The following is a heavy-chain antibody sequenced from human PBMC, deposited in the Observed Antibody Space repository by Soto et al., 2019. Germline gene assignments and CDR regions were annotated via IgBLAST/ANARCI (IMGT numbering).Heavy chain of an antibody. CDR2: INHSGST. CDR3: ARSFSIAGDSSS. V-gene: IGHV4-34*01. Sequence: QVQLQQWGAGLLKPSETLSLTCAVYGGSFSGYYWSWIRQPPGKGLEWIGEINHSGSTNYNPSLKSLVTISVDTSKNQFSLKLSSVTAADTAVYYCARSFSIAGDSSSWGQGTLVTVSS. D-gene: IGHD6-13*01. CDR1: GGSFSGYY. J-gene: IGHJ4*02.